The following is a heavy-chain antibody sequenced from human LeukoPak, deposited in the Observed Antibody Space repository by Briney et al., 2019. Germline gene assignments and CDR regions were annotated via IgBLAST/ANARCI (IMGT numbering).Heavy chain of an antibody. J-gene: IGHJ4*02. CDR3: ARSNSGSYGYYFDY. V-gene: IGHV4-61*02. CDR2: IYTSGST. D-gene: IGHD1-26*01. CDR1: GGSISSGSYY. Sequence: PSQTLSLTCTVSGGSISSGSYYWSWIRQPAGKGLEWIGRIYTSGSTNYNPSLKSRVTISVDTSKNQFSLKLSSVTAADTAVYYCARSNSGSYGYYFDYWGQGTLVTVSS.